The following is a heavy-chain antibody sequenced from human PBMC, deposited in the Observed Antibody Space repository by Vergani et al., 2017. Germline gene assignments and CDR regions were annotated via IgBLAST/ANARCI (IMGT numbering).Heavy chain of an antibody. CDR2: IIPVHDKT. CDR1: GATFRSNT. Sequence: QVQLVQSGAEVKKPGSSVKVSCKASGATFRSNTISWVRQVPGQGLEWMGRIIPVHDKTKYAQDFQGRLTITSDTFTNTDYMEMTSLGSHDTAVYYCSRDPRGYGGDPEYYYYGMDVWGQGTTVTVSS. V-gene: IGHV1-69*08. J-gene: IGHJ6*02. CDR3: SRDPRGYGGDPEYYYYGMDV. D-gene: IGHD2-21*02.